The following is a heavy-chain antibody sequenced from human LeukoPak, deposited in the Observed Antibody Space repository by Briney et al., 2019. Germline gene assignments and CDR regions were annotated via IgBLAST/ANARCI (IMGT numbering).Heavy chain of an antibody. V-gene: IGHV3-23*01. D-gene: IGHD3-10*01. Sequence: GGSLRLSCAASGFTFSSYAMSWVRQAPGKGLEWVSGVSGSGGSTNYADSVRGRFTISRDNSKNTLYLQMSSLRAEDTAVYYCAKKLGSGSLNGVDVWGKGTSVTVSS. CDR2: VSGSGGST. CDR1: GFTFSSYA. CDR3: AKKLGSGSLNGVDV. J-gene: IGHJ6*04.